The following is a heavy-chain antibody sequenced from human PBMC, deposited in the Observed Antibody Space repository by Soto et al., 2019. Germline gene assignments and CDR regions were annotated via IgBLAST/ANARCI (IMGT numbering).Heavy chain of an antibody. Sequence: GASVKVCCKASGGTCSSYAISWVRQAPGQGLEWMGGIIPIFGTANYAQKFQGRVTITADESTSTAYMELSSLRSEDTAVYYCARGYCSGGSCPSWFDPWGQGTLVTVSS. J-gene: IGHJ5*02. V-gene: IGHV1-69*13. CDR3: ARGYCSGGSCPSWFDP. CDR1: GGTCSSYA. D-gene: IGHD2-15*01. CDR2: IIPIFGTA.